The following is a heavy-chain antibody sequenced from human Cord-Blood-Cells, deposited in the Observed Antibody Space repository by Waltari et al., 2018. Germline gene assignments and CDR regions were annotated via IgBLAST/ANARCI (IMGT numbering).Heavy chain of an antibody. V-gene: IGHV4-34*01. Sequence: QVQLQQWGAGLLKPSETLSLTCAVYGGSFSGYYWSWIRQPPGKGLEWNGEINHSGSTNYNPSLKSRVTISVDTSKNQFSLKLSSVTAADTAVYYCARGYCSSTSCYTRRGNYFDYWGQGTLVTVSS. CDR2: INHSGST. CDR3: ARGYCSSTSCYTRRGNYFDY. CDR1: GGSFSGYY. J-gene: IGHJ4*02. D-gene: IGHD2-2*02.